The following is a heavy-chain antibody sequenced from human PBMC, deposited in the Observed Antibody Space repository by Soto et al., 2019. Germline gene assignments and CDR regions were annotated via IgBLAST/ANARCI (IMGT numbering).Heavy chain of an antibody. J-gene: IGHJ6*02. Sequence: SETLSLTCTVSGGSISSSSYYWGWIRQPPGKGLEWIGGIYYSESTYYNPSLKSRVTISVDTSKNQFSLKLSSVTAADTAVYYCARRGIAAAGTGGMDVWGQGTTVTVSS. CDR3: ARRGIAAAGTGGMDV. CDR2: IYYSEST. CDR1: GGSISSSSYY. D-gene: IGHD6-13*01. V-gene: IGHV4-39*01.